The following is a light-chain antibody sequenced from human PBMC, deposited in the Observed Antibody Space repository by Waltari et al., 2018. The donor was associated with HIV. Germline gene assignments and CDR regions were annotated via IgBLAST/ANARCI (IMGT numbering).Light chain of an antibody. CDR2: KVS. CDR1: RNIRNW. J-gene: IGKJ1*01. CDR3: QQFNYFWT. Sequence: LSASVGDRVTITCRASRNIRNWLAWYQQKPGKAPKLLIYKVSTLESGVPSRFSGSGSGTEFTLTISGLQPDDSATYYCQQFNYFWTFGQGTKVEIK. V-gene: IGKV1-5*03.